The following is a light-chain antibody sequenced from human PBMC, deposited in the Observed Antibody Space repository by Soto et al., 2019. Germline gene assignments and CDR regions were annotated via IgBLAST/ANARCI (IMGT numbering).Light chain of an antibody. CDR3: CCCSYAGSSSFRVL. CDR2: NND. V-gene: IGLV1-47*02. CDR1: GSNIGPNY. J-gene: IGLJ2*01. Sequence: QSVLTQPPSASGTPGQRVTMSCSGSGSNIGPNYVYWFQQFPGTAPKLLIYNNDQRPSGVPDRFSGSKSGNTASLIISGLQAADEAEYYCCCCSYAGSSSFRVLFGGGTQLTVL.